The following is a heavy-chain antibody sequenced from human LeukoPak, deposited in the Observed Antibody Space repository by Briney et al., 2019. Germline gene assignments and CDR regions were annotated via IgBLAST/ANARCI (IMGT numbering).Heavy chain of an antibody. CDR2: IYYSGST. Sequence: SETLSLTCTVSGGSISSRSYYWSWIRQPPGKGLEWIGYIYYSGSTNYNPSLKSRVTISVDTSKNQFSLKLSSVTAADTAVYYCARGRGPYYFDYWGQGTLVTVSS. J-gene: IGHJ4*02. CDR1: GGSISSRSYY. V-gene: IGHV4-61*01. CDR3: ARGRGPYYFDY.